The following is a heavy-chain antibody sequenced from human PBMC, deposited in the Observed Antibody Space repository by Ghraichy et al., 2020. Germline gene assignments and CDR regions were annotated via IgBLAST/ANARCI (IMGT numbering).Heavy chain of an antibody. CDR1: GGSFSGYY. D-gene: IGHD6-6*01. CDR3: ARKRRGSSKEPLDY. J-gene: IGHJ4*02. Sequence: SETLSLTCAVYGGSFSGYYWSWIRQPPGKGLEWIGEINHSGSTNYNPSLKSRVTISVDTSKNQFSLKLSSVTAADTAVYYCARKRRGSSKEPLDYWGQGTLVTVSS. V-gene: IGHV4-34*01. CDR2: INHSGST.